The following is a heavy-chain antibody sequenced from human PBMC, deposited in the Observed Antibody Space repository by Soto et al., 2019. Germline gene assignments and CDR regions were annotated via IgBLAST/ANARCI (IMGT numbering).Heavy chain of an antibody. V-gene: IGHV4-31*03. CDR2: IYYSGST. CDR3: ARDIAAAGNFDY. Sequence: QVQLQESGPGLVKPSQTLSLTCTVSGGSISSGGYYWIWIRQHPGKGLEWIGYIYYSGSTYYNLSLKSRVTISVDTSKNQFSLKLTSVTAAGTAVYYCARDIAAAGNFDYWGQGTLVTVSS. D-gene: IGHD6-13*01. CDR1: GGSISSGGYY. J-gene: IGHJ4*02.